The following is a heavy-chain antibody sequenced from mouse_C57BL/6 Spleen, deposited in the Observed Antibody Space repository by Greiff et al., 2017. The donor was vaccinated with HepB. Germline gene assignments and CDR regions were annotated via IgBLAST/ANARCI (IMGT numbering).Heavy chain of an antibody. CDR1: GYTFTSYW. V-gene: IGHV1-55*01. CDR3: ARSEITTVVPYFDY. Sequence: VQLQQPGAELVKPGASVKMSCKASGYTFTSYWITWVKQRPGQGLEWIGDIYPGSGSTNYNEKFKSKATLTVDTSSSTAYMQLSSLTSEDSAVYYCARSEITTVVPYFDYWGQGTTLTVSS. J-gene: IGHJ2*01. D-gene: IGHD1-1*01. CDR2: IYPGSGST.